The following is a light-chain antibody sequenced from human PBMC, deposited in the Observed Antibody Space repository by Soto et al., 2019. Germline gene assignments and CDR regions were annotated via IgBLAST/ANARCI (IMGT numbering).Light chain of an antibody. J-gene: IGKJ2*01. CDR2: KAS. CDR3: QQYNGYSLT. V-gene: IGKV1-5*03. Sequence: DLQMTQSPSTLSASVGDRVTITCRASQSVSSWLAWYQQKPGKAPKLLIQKASSLESGVPSRFSGSGSGTEFTLTISSLQPDDFATYYCQQYNGYSLTFGQGTKLEL. CDR1: QSVSSW.